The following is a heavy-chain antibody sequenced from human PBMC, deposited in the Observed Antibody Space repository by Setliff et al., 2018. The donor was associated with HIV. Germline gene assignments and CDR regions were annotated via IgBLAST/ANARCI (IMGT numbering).Heavy chain of an antibody. Sequence: SETLSLTCTVSGGSISSYYWSWIRQPPGKGLEWIGYIYTSGSVNYNPSLNSRVTISVDTSKNQFSLKVNSVTAADTAVYYCARSPRIGVAGEFEYWGQGTQVTVSS. V-gene: IGHV4-4*09. CDR3: ARSPRIGVAGEFEY. CDR2: IYTSGSV. J-gene: IGHJ4*02. CDR1: GGSISSYY. D-gene: IGHD6-19*01.